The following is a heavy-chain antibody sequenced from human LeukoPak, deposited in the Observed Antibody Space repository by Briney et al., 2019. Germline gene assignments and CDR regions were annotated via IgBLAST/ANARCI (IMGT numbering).Heavy chain of an antibody. V-gene: IGHV3-21*01. Sequence: GGSLRLSCTASGFTFSGYSMNWVRQAPGKGLEWVSSISSSSTYIYYADSVKGRFTISRDNAKNTLYLQMNSLRAEDTAVYYCTSRGINYYDSGGFTYWGQGTLVTVSS. J-gene: IGHJ4*02. CDR2: ISSSSTYI. CDR3: TSRGINYYDSGGFTY. CDR1: GFTFSGYS. D-gene: IGHD3-22*01.